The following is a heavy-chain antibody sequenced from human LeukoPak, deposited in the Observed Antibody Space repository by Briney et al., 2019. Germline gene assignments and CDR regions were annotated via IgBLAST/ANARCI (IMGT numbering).Heavy chain of an antibody. CDR3: AREYSSSPGYAFDI. CDR2: IYTSGST. V-gene: IGHV4-30-4*01. J-gene: IGHJ3*02. CDR1: GGSISSGDYY. D-gene: IGHD6-6*01. Sequence: PSETLSLTCTVSGGSISSGDYYWSWIRQPPGKGLEWIGYIYTSGSTNYNPSLKSRVTISVDTSKNQFSLKLSSVTAADTAVYYCAREYSSSPGYAFDIWGQGTMVTVSS.